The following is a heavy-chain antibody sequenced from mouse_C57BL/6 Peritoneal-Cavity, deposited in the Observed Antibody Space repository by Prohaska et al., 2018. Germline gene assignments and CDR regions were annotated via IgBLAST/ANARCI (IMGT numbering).Heavy chain of an antibody. Sequence: EVKLEESGGGLVQPGGSMKLSCAASGFTFSDAWMDWVRQSPEKGLEWVAEIRNKAINHATYYAESVKGRFTISRDDSKSSVYLQMNSLRAEDTGIYYCTLLLRSVSGFAYWGQGTLVTVSA. CDR1: GFTFSDAW. CDR2: IRNKAINHAT. CDR3: TLLLRSVSGFAY. V-gene: IGHV6-6*01. D-gene: IGHD1-1*01. J-gene: IGHJ3*01.